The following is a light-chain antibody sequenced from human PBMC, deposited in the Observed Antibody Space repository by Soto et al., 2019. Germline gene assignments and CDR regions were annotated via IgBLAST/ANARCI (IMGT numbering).Light chain of an antibody. CDR1: QSVSSSY. V-gene: IGKV3-20*01. CDR2: DAS. J-gene: IGKJ1*01. Sequence: ETVLTQSPGTLSLSPGERATLSCRASQSVSSSYLAWYQQKPGQAPRLLIYDASSRAAGVPDRFSGSVSGTDFTLTITRLEPEDFAVYYCQQYGRSPPSWTFGQGTTVEIK. CDR3: QQYGRSPPSWT.